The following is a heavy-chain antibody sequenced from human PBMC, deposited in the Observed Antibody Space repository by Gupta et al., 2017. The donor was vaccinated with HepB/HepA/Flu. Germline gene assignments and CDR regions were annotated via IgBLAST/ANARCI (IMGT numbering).Heavy chain of an antibody. D-gene: IGHD1-20*01. J-gene: IGHJ5*02. V-gene: IGHV4-34*01. Sequence: QVQLQQWGAGLLKPSETLPLTCAVYGGSFSGYYWSWIRQPPGKGLEWIGEINHSGSTNYNPSLKSRVTISVDTSKNQFALKLSSVTAADKDVYYCARGRYNWNHWGQGTLVTVSA. CDR3: ARGRYNWNH. CDR2: INHSGST. CDR1: GGSFSGYY.